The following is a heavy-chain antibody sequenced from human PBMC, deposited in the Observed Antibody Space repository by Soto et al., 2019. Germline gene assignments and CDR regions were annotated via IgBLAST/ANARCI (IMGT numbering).Heavy chain of an antibody. Sequence: GGSLRLSCVVSGFSVSATSIFWVRQATGKGLEWVSLMHRGGTTDNADSVKGRFTTSRDKSKNTLYLHMNGLRVEDTAVYYCARVNTTLVDHFDCWGQGTLVTVS. J-gene: IGHJ4*02. CDR1: GFSVSATS. CDR3: ARVNTTLVDHFDC. D-gene: IGHD5-18*01. CDR2: MHRGGTT. V-gene: IGHV3-53*01.